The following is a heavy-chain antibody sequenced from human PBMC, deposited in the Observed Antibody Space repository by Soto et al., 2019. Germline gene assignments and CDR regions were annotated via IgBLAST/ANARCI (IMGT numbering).Heavy chain of an antibody. CDR1: GYTFTGYY. CDR2: INPNSGGT. D-gene: IGHD6-6*01. Sequence: ASVKVSCKASGYTFTGYYMHWVRQAPGQGLEWMGWINPNSGGTNYAQKFQGWVTMTRDTSISTAYMELSRLRSDDTAVYYFAREPRGIAARPHYYGMDVWGQGTTVTVSS. V-gene: IGHV1-2*04. J-gene: IGHJ6*02. CDR3: AREPRGIAARPHYYGMDV.